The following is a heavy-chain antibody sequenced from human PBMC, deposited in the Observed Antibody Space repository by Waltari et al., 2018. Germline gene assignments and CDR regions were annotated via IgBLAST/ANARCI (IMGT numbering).Heavy chain of an antibody. D-gene: IGHD2-21*01. J-gene: IGHJ4*02. Sequence: IHGVRQAPGKVLEWMGGFDPEDDETIYAQNFQGRVTMTEDTSTDTAYMELSSLRSEDTAVYYCATAFMVSTAYTDCWGQGTLVTVSS. V-gene: IGHV1-24*01. CDR3: ATAFMVSTAYTDC. CDR2: FDPEDDET.